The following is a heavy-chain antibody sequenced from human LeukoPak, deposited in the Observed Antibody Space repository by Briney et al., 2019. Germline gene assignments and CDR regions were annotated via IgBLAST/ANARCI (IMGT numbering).Heavy chain of an antibody. D-gene: IGHD3-10*01. J-gene: IGHJ6*02. Sequence: SETLSLTCTVSGGSISSSSYYWGWIRQPPGKGLEWIGSIYYSGSTNYNPSLKSRVTISVDTSKNQFSLKLSSVTAADTAVYYCARVGYGSGDPRYGMDVWGQGTTVTVSS. CDR2: IYYSGST. CDR1: GGSISSSSYY. V-gene: IGHV4-39*07. CDR3: ARVGYGSGDPRYGMDV.